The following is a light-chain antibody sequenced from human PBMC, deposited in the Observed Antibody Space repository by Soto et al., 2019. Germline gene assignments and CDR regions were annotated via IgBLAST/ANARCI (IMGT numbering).Light chain of an antibody. CDR2: DTT. V-gene: IGLV7-46*01. Sequence: QAVVTHEPSLTVSPGGTVTLTCGSSTGAVTNGHYPYWFQQKPGQAPRTLIYDTTNRHSWTPARFSGSLLGGKAALTLSGAQPQDEAEYYCLLSYNGRYVFGTGTKVTVL. CDR3: LLSYNGRYV. J-gene: IGLJ1*01. CDR1: TGAVTNGHY.